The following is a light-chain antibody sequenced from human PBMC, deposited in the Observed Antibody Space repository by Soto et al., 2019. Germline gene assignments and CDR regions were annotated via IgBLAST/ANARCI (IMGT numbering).Light chain of an antibody. V-gene: IGKV3-15*01. Sequence: EIVMTQSPATLSVSPGDRATLSFRAIQSVNSNLAWYQQKTGQAPRLLIYGASTRATGIPARFSGSGSGTEFTLTISSLQSEDFALYYCQQYNNWPLFTFGPGTKVDIK. CDR2: GAS. CDR1: QSVNSN. J-gene: IGKJ3*01. CDR3: QQYNNWPLFT.